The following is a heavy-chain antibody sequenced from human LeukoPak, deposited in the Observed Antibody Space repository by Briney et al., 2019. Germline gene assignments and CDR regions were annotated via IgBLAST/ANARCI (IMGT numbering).Heavy chain of an antibody. J-gene: IGHJ4*02. V-gene: IGHV1-3*01. CDR2: INAGNGNT. D-gene: IGHD2-15*01. CDR3: ARDRVEGHCSGGSCYGPFDY. Sequence: GASVKVSCKASGYTFTSYVIHWVRQAPGQRLEWMGWINAGNGNTKHSQNFQGRVTITRDTSATIAYMELSSLRSEDTAVYYCARDRVEGHCSGGSCYGPFDYWGQGTLVTVSS. CDR1: GYTFTSYV.